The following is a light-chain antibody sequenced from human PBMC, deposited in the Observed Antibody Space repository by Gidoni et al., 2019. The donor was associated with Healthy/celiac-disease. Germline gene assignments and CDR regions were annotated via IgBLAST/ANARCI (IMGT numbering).Light chain of an antibody. CDR1: QSVSSY. Sequence: EIVLTQSPGTLSLSPGERATLSCRASQSVSSYLAWYQQKPGQAPRLLIYGASSRATGIPDRFSGSGSGTDFTLTISRLEPEDFAVYYCQQYGNSPTWTFGQGTKVEIK. V-gene: IGKV3-20*01. J-gene: IGKJ1*01. CDR3: QQYGNSPTWT. CDR2: GAS.